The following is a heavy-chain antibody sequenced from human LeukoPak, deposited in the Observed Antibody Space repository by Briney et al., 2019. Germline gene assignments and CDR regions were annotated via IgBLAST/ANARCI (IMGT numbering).Heavy chain of an antibody. CDR1: GFIFSAFG. CDR3: ARNVVPAATLWFDP. Sequence: PGGSLRLSCPASGFIFSAFGMTWVRQAPGKGLEWVSTISGSSGSTFYTDSVKGRFTISRDNSKNTVYLQMNSLRAEDTAVYYCARNVVPAATLWFDPWGQGTLVTVSS. CDR2: ISGSSGST. D-gene: IGHD2-2*01. V-gene: IGHV3-23*01. J-gene: IGHJ5*02.